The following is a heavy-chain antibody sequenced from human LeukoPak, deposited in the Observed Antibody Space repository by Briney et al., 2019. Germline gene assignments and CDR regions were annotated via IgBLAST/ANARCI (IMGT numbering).Heavy chain of an antibody. CDR3: AKDLVMIKTTGAFDI. J-gene: IGHJ3*02. CDR2: ISGSGGST. D-gene: IGHD3-16*01. V-gene: IGHV3-23*01. Sequence: GGSLRLSCAASGFTFSSYSMNWVRQAPGKGLEWVSAISGSGGSTYYADSVKGRFTISRDNSKNTLYLQMNSLRAEDTAVYYCAKDLVMIKTTGAFDIWGQGTMVTVSS. CDR1: GFTFSSYS.